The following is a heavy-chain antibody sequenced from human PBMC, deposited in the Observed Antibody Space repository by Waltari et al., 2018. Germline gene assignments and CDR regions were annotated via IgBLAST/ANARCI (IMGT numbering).Heavy chain of an antibody. CDR3: ARDLGVAAAGTSLD. Sequence: QVQLVESGGGVVQPGRSLRLSCAASGFTFSSYAMHWVRQAPGKGLEWVAVISYDGSNKYYADSVTGRFTISRDNSKNTLYLQMNSLRAEDTAVYYCARDLGVAAAGTSLDWGQGTLVTVSS. V-gene: IGHV3-30-3*01. CDR1: GFTFSSYA. CDR2: ISYDGSNK. D-gene: IGHD6-13*01. J-gene: IGHJ4*02.